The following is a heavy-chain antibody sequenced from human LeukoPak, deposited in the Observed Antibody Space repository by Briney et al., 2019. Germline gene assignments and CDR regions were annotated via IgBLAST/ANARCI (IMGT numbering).Heavy chain of an antibody. Sequence: PSETLSLTCTVSGGSIRTYYWSWIRQAPGKGLQWVARLWYDGTNKYHADSVKGRFTISRDNSQSTLYLQMNSMRAEDTAVYFCAYALRLGGRGSDNWGQGTLVTVSS. CDR3: AYALRLGGRGSDN. J-gene: IGHJ4*02. CDR1: GGSIRTYY. D-gene: IGHD3-16*01. V-gene: IGHV3-33*08. CDR2: LWYDGTNK.